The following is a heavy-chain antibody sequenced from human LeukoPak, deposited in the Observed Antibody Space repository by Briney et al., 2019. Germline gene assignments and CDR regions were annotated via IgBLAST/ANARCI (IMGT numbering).Heavy chain of an antibody. CDR3: ATASGYCSGGSCYYGTFDY. J-gene: IGHJ4*02. V-gene: IGHV3-23*01. CDR2: ISGSGGST. D-gene: IGHD2-15*01. CDR1: GFTFSSYA. Sequence: PGGSLRLSCAASGFTFSSYAMSWVRQAPGKGLEWVSAISGSGGSTYYADSVKGRFTISRDNSKNTLYLQMNSLRAEDTAVYYCATASGYCSGGSCYYGTFDYWGQGTLVTVSS.